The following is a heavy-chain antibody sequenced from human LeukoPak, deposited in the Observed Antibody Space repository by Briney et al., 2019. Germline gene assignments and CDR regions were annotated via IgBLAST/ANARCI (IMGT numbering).Heavy chain of an antibody. V-gene: IGHV3-23*01. D-gene: IGHD1-7*01. CDR2: MSGSGGST. J-gene: IGHJ4*02. CDR1: GFSFSSYA. Sequence: GGSLRLSCAASGFSFSSYAMSWVRQAPGKGLEWVSVMSGSGGSTYYADSVKGRFTISRDNSKNTLYLQMNSLRAEDTAVYYCAKNAEREKHFTRKRYKWNSYFDYWGQGTLVAVSS. CDR3: AKNAEREKHFTRKRYKWNSYFDY.